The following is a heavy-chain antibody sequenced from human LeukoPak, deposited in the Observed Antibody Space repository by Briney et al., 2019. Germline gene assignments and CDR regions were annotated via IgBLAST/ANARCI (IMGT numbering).Heavy chain of an antibody. CDR1: GDSVSSNSAA. D-gene: IGHD3-22*01. V-gene: IGHV6-1*01. J-gene: IGHJ4*02. CDR2: TYYRSKWYT. Sequence: SQTLSLTCAISGDSVSSNSAAWNWVRQSPSRGLEWLGRTYYRSKWYTDYAESVKSRITINPDTSKNQFSLQVNSVTPEDTAVYYCARGSSRIYYYDSSGYSHAFDYWGQGILVTVSS. CDR3: ARGSSRIYYYDSSGYSHAFDY.